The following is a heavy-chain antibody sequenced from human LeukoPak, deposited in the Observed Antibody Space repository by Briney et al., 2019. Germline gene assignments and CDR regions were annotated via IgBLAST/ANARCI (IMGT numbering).Heavy chain of an antibody. J-gene: IGHJ4*02. D-gene: IGHD1-26*01. CDR1: GFTFSSYG. Sequence: GGTLRLSCAASGFTFSSYGMSWVRQAPGKGLEWVSAISGSGGSTYYADSVKGRFTISRDNSKNTLYLQMNSLRAEDTAVYYCAKDLRGSYQQYYFDYWGQGTLVTVSS. CDR2: ISGSGGST. CDR3: AKDLRGSYQQYYFDY. V-gene: IGHV3-23*01.